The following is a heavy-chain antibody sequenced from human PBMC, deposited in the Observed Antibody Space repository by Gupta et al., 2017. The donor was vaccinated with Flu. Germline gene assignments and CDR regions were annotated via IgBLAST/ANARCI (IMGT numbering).Heavy chain of an antibody. CDR1: GFTFSSYA. CDR3: AKLSGDSYGANLAY. V-gene: IGHV3-23*01. J-gene: IGHJ4*01. D-gene: IGHD5-18*01. CDR2: ISGSGGST. Sequence: GGGLVQPGGSLRLSCAASGFTFSSYAMSWVRQAPGKGLEWVSAISGSGGSTYYADSGKGRFTISRDNSKNTLYLQMNSLRAEDTAVYYCAKLSGDSYGANLAYGGHGTLVTVCS.